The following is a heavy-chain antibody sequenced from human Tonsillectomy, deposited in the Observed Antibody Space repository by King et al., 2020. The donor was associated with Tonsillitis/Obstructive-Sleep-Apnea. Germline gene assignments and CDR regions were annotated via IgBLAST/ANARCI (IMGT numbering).Heavy chain of an antibody. V-gene: IGHV3-30*04. CDR2: ISYDGTNK. J-gene: IGHJ6*03. Sequence: QLVQSGGGVVQPGRSLRLSCAASGFTFSSYVMHWVRQAPGKGLEWVAVISYDGTNKYYADSVKGRFTISRDNSKNTLYLQMNSLRAEDTAVIYCARDPGIEADPLYYYYYMDVWGKGTTVTVSS. D-gene: IGHD1-14*01. CDR3: ARDPGIEADPLYYYYYMDV. CDR1: GFTFSSYV.